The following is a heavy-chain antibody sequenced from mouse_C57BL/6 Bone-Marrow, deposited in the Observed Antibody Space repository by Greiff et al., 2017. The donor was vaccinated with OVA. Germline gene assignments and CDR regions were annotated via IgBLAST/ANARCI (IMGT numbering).Heavy chain of an antibody. D-gene: IGHD3-3*01. V-gene: IGHV1-66*01. CDR2: IYPGSGNT. J-gene: IGHJ4*01. Sequence: QVQLKQSGPELVKPGASVKISCKASGYSFTSYYIHWVKQRPGQGLEWIGWIYPGSGNTKYNEKFKGKATLTADTSSSTAYMQLSSLTSEDSAVYYCARGAGRGYYAMDYWGQGTSVTVSS. CDR3: ARGAGRGYYAMDY. CDR1: GYSFTSYY.